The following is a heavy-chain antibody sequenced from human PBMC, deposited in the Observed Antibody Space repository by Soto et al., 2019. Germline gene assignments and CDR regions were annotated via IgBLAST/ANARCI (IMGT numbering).Heavy chain of an antibody. J-gene: IGHJ4*02. Sequence: QVQLVQSGAEVKKPGSSVKVSCKASGGTFSSYTISWVRQAPGQGLEWMGRIIPILGIANYAQKFQGRVTITADKSTSTAYMELSSLRSEDTAVYYCARDTGRGAIAAAGVYFDYWGQGTLVTVSS. D-gene: IGHD6-13*01. CDR3: ARDTGRGAIAAAGVYFDY. CDR2: IIPILGIA. V-gene: IGHV1-69*08. CDR1: GGTFSSYT.